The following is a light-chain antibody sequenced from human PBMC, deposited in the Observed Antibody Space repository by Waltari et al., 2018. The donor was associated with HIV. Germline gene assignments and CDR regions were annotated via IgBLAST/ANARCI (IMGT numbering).Light chain of an antibody. CDR3: AAWDDSLNGWV. J-gene: IGLJ3*02. Sequence: QSVLTQPPSASGTPGQRVTISCSGSRSNIGSNTVSWYQPLPGTAPKPFSYDNNQRASGLPDRFSGAKSGASASLAISGLQSEDEADYYCAAWDDSLNGWVFGGGTKLTVV. CDR1: RSNIGSNT. V-gene: IGLV1-44*01. CDR2: DNN.